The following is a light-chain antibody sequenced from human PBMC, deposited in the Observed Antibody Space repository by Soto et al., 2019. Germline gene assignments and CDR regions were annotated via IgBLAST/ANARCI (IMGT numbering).Light chain of an antibody. CDR1: QSVNNY. V-gene: IGKV1-39*01. J-gene: IGKJ4*01. CDR2: AAS. Sequence: DIQMTQSPSSLSASVGDRVTITCRTSQSVNNYLHWYQQRSGGAPKLLIYAASNLQNGVPSRFSGSGSGTDFTLTISSLRPEDFANYFCQQTYSSPLTFGGGTKVDIK. CDR3: QQTYSSPLT.